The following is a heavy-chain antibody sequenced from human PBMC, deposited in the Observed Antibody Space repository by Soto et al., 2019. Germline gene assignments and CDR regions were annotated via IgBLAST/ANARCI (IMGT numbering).Heavy chain of an antibody. CDR3: AKDGGSSWSRKTFDY. V-gene: IGHV3-30*18. J-gene: IGHJ4*02. D-gene: IGHD6-13*01. Sequence: GGSLRLSCAASGFTFSSYSMSWVRQAPGKGLEWVAVISYDGSNKYYADSVKGRFTISRDNSKNTLYLQMNSLRAEDTAVYYCAKDGGSSWSRKTFDYWGQGTLVTVSS. CDR2: ISYDGSNK. CDR1: GFTFSSYS.